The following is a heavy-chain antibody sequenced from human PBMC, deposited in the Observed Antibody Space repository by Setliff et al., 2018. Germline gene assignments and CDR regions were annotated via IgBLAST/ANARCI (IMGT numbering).Heavy chain of an antibody. CDR3: ARGRIAERPEAIDY. V-gene: IGHV4-39*02. CDR2: IYYTGRT. D-gene: IGHD6-6*01. CDR1: GVSINSTTYY. J-gene: IGHJ4*02. Sequence: SETLSLTCNVSGVSINSTTYYWGWIRQPPGKGLEWIGNIYYTGRTYFNPSPKSRLTISVDSSKNQFSLNLGSVTAADTGVYYCARGRIAERPEAIDYWGQGTPVTVSS.